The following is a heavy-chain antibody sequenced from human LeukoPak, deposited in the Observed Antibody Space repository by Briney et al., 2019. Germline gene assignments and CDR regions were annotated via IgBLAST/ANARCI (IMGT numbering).Heavy chain of an antibody. CDR2: ISGSGGST. CDR3: AKGLVVGPYYFDY. V-gene: IGHV3-23*01. CDR1: GFTFSSYA. J-gene: IGHJ4*02. Sequence: GGSLRLSCAASGFTFSSYAMSWVRQAPGKGLEWVSAISGSGGSTYYADSVKGRFTISRDNSKNTLYLQMNSLRAEDTAVCYCAKGLVVGPYYFDYWGQGTLVTVSS. D-gene: IGHD2-2*01.